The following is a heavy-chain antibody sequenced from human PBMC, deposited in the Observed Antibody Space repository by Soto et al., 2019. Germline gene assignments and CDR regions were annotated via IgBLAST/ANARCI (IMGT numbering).Heavy chain of an antibody. J-gene: IGHJ6*02. CDR3: ARLRARFYDFWSGYYPFDYYYGMDV. D-gene: IGHD3-3*01. Sequence: SETLSLTCTVSGGSISSGSYYWGWIRQPPGKGLEWIGSIYYSGSTYYNPSLKSRVTISVDTSKNQFSLKLSSVTAADTAVYYCARLRARFYDFWSGYYPFDYYYGMDVWGQGTTVTVSS. CDR1: GGSISSGSYY. V-gene: IGHV4-39*01. CDR2: IYYSGST.